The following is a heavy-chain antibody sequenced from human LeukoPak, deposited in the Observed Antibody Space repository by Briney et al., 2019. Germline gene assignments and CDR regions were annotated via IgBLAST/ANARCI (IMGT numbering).Heavy chain of an antibody. CDR3: ARVGTSSNYYYYMDV. J-gene: IGHJ6*03. D-gene: IGHD1-1*01. Sequence: GGSLRLSCAASGFTFSSYTMNWVRQAPGKGPEWVSYISSSGDTIYYADSVKGRFTISRDNAKNSLYLQMNSPRAEDTAVYYCARVGTSSNYYYYMDVWGKGTTVTVSS. CDR1: GFTFSSYT. CDR2: ISSSGDTI. V-gene: IGHV3-48*04.